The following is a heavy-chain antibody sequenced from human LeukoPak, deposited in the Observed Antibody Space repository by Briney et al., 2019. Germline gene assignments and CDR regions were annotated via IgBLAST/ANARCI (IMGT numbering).Heavy chain of an antibody. CDR2: IKSKTDGGTT. CDR1: GFTFSNAW. J-gene: IGHJ6*02. V-gene: IGHV3-15*07. D-gene: IGHD2-15*01. CDR3: TTGLGYCSGGSCYEGYYYYGMDV. Sequence: GGSLRLSCAASGFTFSNAWMNWVRQAPGKGLEWVGRIKSKTDGGTTDYAAPVKGRFTISRDDSKNTLYLQMNSLKTEDTAVYYCTTGLGYCSGGSCYEGYYYYGMDVWGQGTTVTVSS.